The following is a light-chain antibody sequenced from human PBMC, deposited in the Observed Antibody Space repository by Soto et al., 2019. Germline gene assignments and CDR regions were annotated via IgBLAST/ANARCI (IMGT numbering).Light chain of an antibody. CDR3: QQYNNSTRT. Sequence: EIVITQSPATLSVSPGERATLSCRASQSVRSNLAWYQQKPGQAPRLLIYGASTRETGILARFSGSGSGTEFTLTISSLQSEDFAVYYCQQYNNSTRTFGQGTKVDIK. CDR1: QSVRSN. J-gene: IGKJ1*01. V-gene: IGKV3-15*01. CDR2: GAS.